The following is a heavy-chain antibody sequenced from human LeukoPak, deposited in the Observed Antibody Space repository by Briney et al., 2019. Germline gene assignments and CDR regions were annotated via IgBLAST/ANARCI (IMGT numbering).Heavy chain of an antibody. V-gene: IGHV3-11*04. D-gene: IGHD4-17*01. J-gene: IGHJ4*02. CDR1: KFTFSHYY. CDR2: ISSTSSTM. Sequence: PGGSLRLSCAASKFTFSHYYMSWIRQAPGKGLEWVSYISSTSSTMYYADSVRGRFTISRDNAKNSLYLQMNSLRAEDTAVYYCASPAYGDYALFDYWGQGTLVTVSS. CDR3: ASPAYGDYALFDY.